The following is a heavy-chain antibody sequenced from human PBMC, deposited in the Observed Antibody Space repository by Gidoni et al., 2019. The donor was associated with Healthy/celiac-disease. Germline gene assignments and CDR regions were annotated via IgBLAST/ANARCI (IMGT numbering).Heavy chain of an antibody. Sequence: QVQLPQWGAGLLKPSETLSLTCAVYGGSFSGYYWSWIRQPPGKGLEWIGEINHSGSTNYNPSLKSRVTISVDTSKNQFSLKLSSVTAADTAVYYCARGLLRSYFDYWGQGTLVTVSS. J-gene: IGHJ4*02. D-gene: IGHD2-15*01. V-gene: IGHV4-34*01. CDR1: GGSFSGYY. CDR2: INHSGST. CDR3: ARGLLRSYFDY.